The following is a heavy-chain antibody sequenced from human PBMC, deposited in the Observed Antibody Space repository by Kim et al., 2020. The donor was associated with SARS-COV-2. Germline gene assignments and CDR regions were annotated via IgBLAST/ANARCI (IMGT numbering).Heavy chain of an antibody. CDR3: ARAIAARPPQFDY. CDR1: GGSISSYY. V-gene: IGHV4-59*01. Sequence: SETLSLTCTVSGGSISSYYWSWIRQPPGKGLEWIGYIYYSGSTNYNPSLKSRVTISVDTSKNQFSLKLSSVTAADTAVYYCARAIAARPPQFDYWGQGTL. J-gene: IGHJ4*02. D-gene: IGHD6-6*01. CDR2: IYYSGST.